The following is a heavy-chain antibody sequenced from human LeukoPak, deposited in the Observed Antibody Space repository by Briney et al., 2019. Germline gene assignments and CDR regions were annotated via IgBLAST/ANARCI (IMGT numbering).Heavy chain of an antibody. CDR1: GFTFSSYA. J-gene: IGHJ4*02. CDR3: ARGLGSHFDY. V-gene: IGHV3-48*03. CDR2: ISTSATTI. Sequence: PGGSLRLSCSASGFTFSSYAMNWVRQAPGQGLEWVSYISTSATTISYADSVKGRFTISRDNAKNSLYLLMNSLRAEDTAVYYCARGLGSHFDYWGQGTLVTGSS. D-gene: IGHD1-26*01.